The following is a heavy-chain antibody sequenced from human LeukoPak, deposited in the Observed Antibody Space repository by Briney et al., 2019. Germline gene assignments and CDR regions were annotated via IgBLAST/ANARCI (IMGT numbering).Heavy chain of an antibody. D-gene: IGHD2-8*02. CDR3: ATSSGAPGNM. CDR2: INQDGSVI. CDR1: GVYW. Sequence: GGSLRLSCAVPGVYWMSWVRQAPGKGLGWVANINQDGSVIYYVDSVKGRFTISRDNAKNSLYLQMNSLRAEDTGVYYCATSSGAPGNMWGQGTLVTVSS. J-gene: IGHJ4*02. V-gene: IGHV3-7*01.